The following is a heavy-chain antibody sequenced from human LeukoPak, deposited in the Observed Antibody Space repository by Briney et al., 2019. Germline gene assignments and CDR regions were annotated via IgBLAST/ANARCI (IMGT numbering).Heavy chain of an antibody. V-gene: IGHV4-31*03. CDR2: IYYSGSN. Sequence: SQTLSLTCTVSGGSISSCGYYWSWIRQHPGKGLEWIGYIYYSGSNYYNPSLKGRVTISVDKSKDQFSLKLGSVTAADTAVYYCARSPLVPAAIDGMDVWGKGTTVTVSS. CDR1: GGSISSCGYY. CDR3: ARSPLVPAAIDGMDV. D-gene: IGHD2-2*01. J-gene: IGHJ6*04.